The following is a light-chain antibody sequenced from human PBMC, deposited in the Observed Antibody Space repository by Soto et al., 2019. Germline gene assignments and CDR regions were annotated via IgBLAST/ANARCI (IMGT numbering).Light chain of an antibody. J-gene: IGLJ1*01. CDR3: QTWGTGIRV. V-gene: IGLV4-69*01. CDR2: VNSDGSH. Sequence: QAVVTQSPSASASLGASVKFICTLSSGHSSYAIAWHQQQPEKGPRYLMKVNSDGSHSKWDGIPDRFSGSTSGAERYLTISSLHSEDEADYYCQTWGTGIRVFGTGTKLTVL. CDR1: SGHSSYA.